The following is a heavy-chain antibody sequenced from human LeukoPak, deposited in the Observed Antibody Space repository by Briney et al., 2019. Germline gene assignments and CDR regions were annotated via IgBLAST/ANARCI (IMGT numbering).Heavy chain of an antibody. V-gene: IGHV4-30-4*01. CDR2: IYYSGST. J-gene: IGHJ4*02. CDR3: ARHYGSGSSFGY. Sequence: PSETLSHTCTVSGGSISSGDYYWSWIRQPPGKGLEWIGYIYYSGSTYYNPPLKSRVTISVDTSKNQFSLKLSSVTAADTAVYYCARHYGSGSSFGYWGQGTLVTVSS. D-gene: IGHD3-10*01. CDR1: GGSISSGDYY.